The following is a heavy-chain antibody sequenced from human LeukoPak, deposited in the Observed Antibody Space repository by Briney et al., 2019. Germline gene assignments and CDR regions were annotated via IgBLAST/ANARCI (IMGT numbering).Heavy chain of an antibody. CDR3: AVGRLWFGETRDYYYYMDV. CDR2: INHSGST. V-gene: IGHV4-34*01. Sequence: PSETLSHTRAVYGGPFSGYYWSWIPQPPGKGLEWIGEINHSGSTNYNPSLKSRLTISVVPSKNQFSLKLSSVAAADTAVYYCAVGRLWFGETRDYYYYMDVWGKGTTVTVSS. J-gene: IGHJ6*03. D-gene: IGHD3-10*01. CDR1: GGPFSGYY.